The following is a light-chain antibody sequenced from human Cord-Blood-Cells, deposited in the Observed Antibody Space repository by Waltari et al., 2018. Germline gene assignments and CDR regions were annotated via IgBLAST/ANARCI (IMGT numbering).Light chain of an antibody. CDR1: KLGEKY. CDR2: QDS. Sequence: SYELTQPPPLSVSPGQTASITCSGDKLGEKYACWYQQKPGQSPVLVIYQDSKRPSGIPERFSGSNSGNTATLTISGTQAMDEADYYCQAWDSSTVVFGGGTKLTVL. CDR3: QAWDSSTVV. V-gene: IGLV3-1*01. J-gene: IGLJ2*01.